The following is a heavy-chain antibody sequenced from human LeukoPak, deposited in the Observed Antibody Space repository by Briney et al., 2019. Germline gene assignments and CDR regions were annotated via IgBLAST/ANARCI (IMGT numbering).Heavy chain of an antibody. V-gene: IGHV3-23*01. CDR2: ITGGGDET. D-gene: IGHD6-13*01. J-gene: IGHJ5*02. Sequence: GGSLRLSCAASGFIFSYYALMWVRQAPGKGLEWVSSITGGGDETFYADSVKGRFSLSRDNSKNMLYLQMYSLGAEDTAMYYCAKGAAAGLVDWFDPWGQGTLVTVSS. CDR1: GFIFSYYA. CDR3: AKGAAAGLVDWFDP.